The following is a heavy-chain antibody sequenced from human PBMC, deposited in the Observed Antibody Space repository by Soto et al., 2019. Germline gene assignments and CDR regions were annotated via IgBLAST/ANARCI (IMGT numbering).Heavy chain of an antibody. J-gene: IGHJ6*02. CDR2: IIPIFGTA. Sequence: QVQLVQSGAEVKKPGSSVKVSCKASGGTFSSYAISWVRQAPGQGLEWMGGIIPIFGTANYAQKFQGRVTITADESTSTAYRELSSLRSEDTAVYYCASPSDTMIVVVINPYYYGMDVWGQGTTVTVSS. CDR1: GGTFSSYA. V-gene: IGHV1-69*01. D-gene: IGHD3-22*01. CDR3: ASPSDTMIVVVINPYYYGMDV.